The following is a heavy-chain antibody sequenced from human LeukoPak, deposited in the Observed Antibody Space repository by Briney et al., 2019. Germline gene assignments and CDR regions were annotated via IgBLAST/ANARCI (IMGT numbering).Heavy chain of an antibody. CDR3: ARYDGDV. CDR1: GFTLSSYW. CDR2: VSEDGSGK. D-gene: IGHD3-16*01. V-gene: IGHV3-7*01. Sequence: GGSLRLSCEASGFTLSSYWMKWVRQAPGKGLEWVATVSEDGSGKYFVESVKDRFTISRDSAKNSLYLEMDSLTVEDTAVYYCARYDGDVWGKGTTVTVSS. J-gene: IGHJ6*04.